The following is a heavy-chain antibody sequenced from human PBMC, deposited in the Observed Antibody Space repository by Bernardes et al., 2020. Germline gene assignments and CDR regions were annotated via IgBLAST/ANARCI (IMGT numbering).Heavy chain of an antibody. CDR3: ARDLMVRGVIINGLSWFDP. CDR2: INAGNGNT. CDR1: GYTFTSYA. D-gene: IGHD3-10*01. Sequence: ASVKVSCKASGYTFTSYAMHWVRQAPGQRLEWMGWINAGNGNTKYSQKFQGRVTITRDTSASTAYMELSSLRSEDTAVYYCARDLMVRGVIINGLSWFDPWGQGTLVTVSS. V-gene: IGHV1-3*01. J-gene: IGHJ5*02.